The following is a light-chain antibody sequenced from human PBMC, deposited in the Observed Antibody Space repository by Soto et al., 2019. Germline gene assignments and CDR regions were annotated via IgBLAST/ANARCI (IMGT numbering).Light chain of an antibody. CDR2: GAS. CDR3: QQYGSSPPIT. J-gene: IGKJ5*01. Sequence: ESVLTQSPXTLSLSPGERATLSCRASQSVSSSYLAWYQQKPGQAPRLLIYGASSRATGIPDRFSGSGSGTDFTLTISRLEPEDFAVYYCQQYGSSPPITFGQGTRLEIK. V-gene: IGKV3-20*01. CDR1: QSVSSSY.